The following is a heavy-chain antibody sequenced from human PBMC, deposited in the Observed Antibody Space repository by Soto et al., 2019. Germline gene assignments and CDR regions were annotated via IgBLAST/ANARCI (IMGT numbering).Heavy chain of an antibody. J-gene: IGHJ6*02. CDR3: ARDYDFWSGYLLGMDV. V-gene: IGHV3-11*06. CDR2: ISSSSSYT. Sequence: GGSLRLSCASSGFTFSDYYMSWIRQAPGKGLEWVSYISSSSSYTNYADSVKGRFTISRDNAKNSLYLQMNSLRAEDTAVYYCARDYDFWSGYLLGMDVWGQGTTVTVSS. D-gene: IGHD3-3*01. CDR1: GFTFSDYY.